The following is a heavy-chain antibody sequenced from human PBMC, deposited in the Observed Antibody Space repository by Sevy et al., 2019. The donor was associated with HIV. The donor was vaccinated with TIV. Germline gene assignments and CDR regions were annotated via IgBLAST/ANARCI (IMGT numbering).Heavy chain of an antibody. J-gene: IGHJ3*02. CDR2: INHSGST. CDR1: GGSFSCYY. V-gene: IGHV4-34*01. CDR3: ARHCGSTSCSHAFDI. Sequence: SETLSLTCAVYGGSFSCYYWSWIRQPPGKGLEWIGEINHSGSTNYNPSLKSRVTISVDTSKNQFSLKLSSVTAADTAVYYCARHCGSTSCSHAFDIWGQGTMVTVSS. D-gene: IGHD2-2*01.